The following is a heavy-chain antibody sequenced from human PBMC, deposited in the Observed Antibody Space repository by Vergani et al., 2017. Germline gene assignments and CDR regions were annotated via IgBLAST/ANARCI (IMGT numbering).Heavy chain of an antibody. J-gene: IGHJ4*02. D-gene: IGHD4-17*01. CDR1: GFTFSSYA. CDR2: ISGSGGST. V-gene: IGHV3-23*01. Sequence: EVQLLESGGGLVQPGGSLRLSCAASGFTFSSYAMSWVRQAPGKGLEWVSAISGSGGSTYYADSVKGRVTISRDNSKNTLYLQMNSLRAEDTAVYYCAKATWGVTTIDYWGQGTLVTVSS. CDR3: AKATWGVTTIDY.